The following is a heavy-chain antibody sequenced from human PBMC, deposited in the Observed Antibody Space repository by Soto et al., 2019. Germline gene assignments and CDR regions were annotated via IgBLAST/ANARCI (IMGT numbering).Heavy chain of an antibody. J-gene: IGHJ6*02. D-gene: IGHD2-2*01. CDR2: IYYSGST. CDR1: GTSLSSGDCS. V-gene: IGHV4-30-4*01. Sequence: SETLSLTCTVSGTSLSSGDCSWSWLRQPPGKGLEWIGYIYYSGSTYYNPSLKSRVTISVDTSKSQFSLKLSFVTAADTAVYYCARISMPPNYYFGMDVWGQGTTVTVSS. CDR3: ARISMPPNYYFGMDV.